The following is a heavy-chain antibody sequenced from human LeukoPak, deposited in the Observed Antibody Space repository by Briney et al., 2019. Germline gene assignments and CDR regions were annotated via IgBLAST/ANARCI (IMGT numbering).Heavy chain of an antibody. CDR3: ARAGYYYYYMDV. CDR1: GFTFDVYG. Sequence: PGGSLRLSCAASGFTFDVYGMSWVRQTPGKGLEWVSYISSSGSTIYYADSVKGRFTISRDNAKNSLYLQMNSLRAEDTAVYYCARAGYYYYYMDVWGKGTTVTISS. V-gene: IGHV3-48*03. J-gene: IGHJ6*03. CDR2: ISSSGSTI.